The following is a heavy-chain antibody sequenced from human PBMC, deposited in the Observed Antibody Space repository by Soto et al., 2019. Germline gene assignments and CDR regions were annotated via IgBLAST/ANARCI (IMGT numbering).Heavy chain of an antibody. CDR3: ARGFGWLDY. V-gene: IGHV3-64*01. Sequence: EVQLVKSGGGLVQPGGSLRLSCAASGFTVSSNYMTWVRQAPGKGLEYVSAISSNGGSTYYANSVKGRFTISRDNSKNTLYLQMGSLRAEDMAVYYCARGFGWLDYWGQGTLVTVSS. D-gene: IGHD6-19*01. CDR2: ISSNGGST. CDR1: GFTVSSNY. J-gene: IGHJ4*02.